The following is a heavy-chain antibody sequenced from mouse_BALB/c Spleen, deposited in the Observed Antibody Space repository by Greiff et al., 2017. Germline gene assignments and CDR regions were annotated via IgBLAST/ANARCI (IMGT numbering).Heavy chain of an antibody. CDR2: IWSGGST. CDR3: ARCDGMTHYAMDY. CDR1: GFSLTSYG. Sequence: QVQLQQSGPGLVQPSQSLSITCTVSGFSLTSYGVHWVRQSPGKGLEWLGVIWSGGSTDYNAAFISRLSISKDNSKSQVFFKMNSLQANDTAIYYCARCDGMTHYAMDYWGQGTSVTVSS. D-gene: IGHD1-1*01. V-gene: IGHV2-2*02. J-gene: IGHJ4*01.